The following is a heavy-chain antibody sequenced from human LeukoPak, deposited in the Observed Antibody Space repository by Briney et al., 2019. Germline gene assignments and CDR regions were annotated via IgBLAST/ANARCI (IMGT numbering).Heavy chain of an antibody. CDR2: ISSSGSTI. CDR3: AREDASSLDY. V-gene: IGHV3-48*03. CDR1: GFTFSSYE. Sequence: GGSLRLSCAASGFTFSSYEMNWVRQAPGKGLEWASYISSSGSTIYYADSVKGRFTISRDNAKNSLYLQMSSLRAEDTAVYYCAREDASSLDYWGQGTLVTVSS. J-gene: IGHJ4*02. D-gene: IGHD6-13*01.